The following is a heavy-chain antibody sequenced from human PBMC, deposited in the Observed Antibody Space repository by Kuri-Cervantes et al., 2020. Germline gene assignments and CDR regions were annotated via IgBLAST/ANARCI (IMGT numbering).Heavy chain of an antibody. V-gene: IGHV5-51*01. CDR2: IYPGDSET. CDR1: EYDFTSYW. CDR3: ARFEADDSSGYYYGGWFDP. J-gene: IGHJ5*02. D-gene: IGHD3-22*01. Sequence: KVSCKGSEYDFTSYWIAWVRQMPGKGLEWMGIIYPGDSETRYSPSFQGQVTISADKSISTAYLQWSSLKASDTAMYYCARFEADDSSGYYYGGWFDPWGQGTLVTVSS.